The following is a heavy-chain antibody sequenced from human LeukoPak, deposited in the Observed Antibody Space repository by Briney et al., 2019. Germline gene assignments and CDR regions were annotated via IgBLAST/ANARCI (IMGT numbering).Heavy chain of an antibody. J-gene: IGHJ5*02. CDR1: GFTFSSYA. V-gene: IGHV3-23*01. CDR2: ISGSGGST. Sequence: TGGSLRPSCAASGFTFSSYAMSWVRQAPGKGLEWVSAISGSGGSTYYADSVKGRFTISRDNSKNTLYLQMNSLRAEDTAVYYCAKYGDYVFMFDPWGQGTLVTVSS. CDR3: AKYGDYVFMFDP. D-gene: IGHD4-17*01.